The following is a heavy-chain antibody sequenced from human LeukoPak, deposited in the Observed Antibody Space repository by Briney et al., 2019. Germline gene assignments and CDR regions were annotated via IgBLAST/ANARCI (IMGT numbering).Heavy chain of an antibody. CDR1: GGSISSYY. J-gene: IGHJ4*02. D-gene: IGHD5-18*01. CDR2: IYYSGST. CDR3: ARDRGYSFPDY. Sequence: SETLSLTCTVSGGSISSYYWSWIRQPPGKGLEWIGYIYYSGSTNYNPSLKSRVTISVDTSKNQFSLKLSSVTAADTAVYYCARDRGYSFPDYWGQGTLVTVSS. V-gene: IGHV4-59*12.